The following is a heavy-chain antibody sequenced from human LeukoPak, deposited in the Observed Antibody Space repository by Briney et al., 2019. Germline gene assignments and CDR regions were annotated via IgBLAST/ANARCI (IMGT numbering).Heavy chain of an antibody. CDR3: ARDLGGYFGYYYGMDV. V-gene: IGHV4-39*07. CDR2: IYYSGST. D-gene: IGHD3-9*01. J-gene: IGHJ6*02. Sequence: SQTLSLTRTVSGGSISSSSYYWGWIRQPPGKGLEWIGSIYYSGSTYYNPSLKSRVTISVDTSKNQFSLKLSSVTAADTAVYYCARDLGGYFGYYYGMDVWGQGTTVTVSS. CDR1: GGSISSSSYY.